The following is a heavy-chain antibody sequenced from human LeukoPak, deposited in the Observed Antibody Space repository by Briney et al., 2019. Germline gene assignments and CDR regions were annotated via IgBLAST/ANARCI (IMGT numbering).Heavy chain of an antibody. CDR3: ARDPSSLRDSFDY. V-gene: IGHV3-23*01. Sequence: GGSLRLSCAASGFTFSTYAMSWVRQAPGKGLGWVSGISGSGGSTNYADSVKGRFTISRDNSKDTLYLQMNSLRAEDTALYYCARDPSSLRDSFDYWGQGTLVTVSS. CDR1: GFTFSTYA. J-gene: IGHJ4*02. CDR2: ISGSGGST.